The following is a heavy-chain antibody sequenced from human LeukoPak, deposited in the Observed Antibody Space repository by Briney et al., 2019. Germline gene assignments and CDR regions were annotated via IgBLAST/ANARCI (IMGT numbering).Heavy chain of an antibody. CDR1: GFTFSSYS. CDR3: ARAGGSTVSHSDY. J-gene: IGHJ4*02. Sequence: PGGSLRLSCAASGFTFSSYSMNWIRQAPGKGLEWVSSISSSTSYIYYADSVKGRFTISKDNARNSLYLQMNSLRAEDTAVYYCARAGGSTVSHSDYWGQGTLVTVSS. D-gene: IGHD4-17*01. CDR2: ISSSTSYI. V-gene: IGHV3-21*01.